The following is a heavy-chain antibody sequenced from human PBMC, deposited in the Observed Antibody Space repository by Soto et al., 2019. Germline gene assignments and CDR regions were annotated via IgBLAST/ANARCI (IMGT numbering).Heavy chain of an antibody. CDR2: MYHSGNT. V-gene: IGHV4-38-2*02. Sequence: SETLSLTCAVSGYSVSSGYYWAWIRQPSGKGLEWIGSMYHSGNTYHNPSLKSRVTISVDTSKNQFSLKLSSVTAADTALYYCARDLSSSSENWFDPWGQGILVTVSS. CDR1: GYSVSSGYY. D-gene: IGHD6-6*01. J-gene: IGHJ5*02. CDR3: ARDLSSSSENWFDP.